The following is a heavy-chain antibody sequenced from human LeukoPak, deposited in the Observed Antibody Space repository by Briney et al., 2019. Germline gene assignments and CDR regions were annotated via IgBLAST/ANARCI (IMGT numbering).Heavy chain of an antibody. CDR3: GGVGDSSGWYYFDY. D-gene: IGHD6-19*01. CDR2: ISYDGSNK. CDR1: GFTFSSYA. Sequence: GRSLRLSCAASGFTFSSYAMHWVRQAPGKGLEWVAVISYDGSNKYYADSVKGRFTISRDNSKNTLYLQMNSLRAEDTAVYYCGGVGDSSGWYYFDYWGQGTLVTVSS. V-gene: IGHV3-30-3*01. J-gene: IGHJ4*02.